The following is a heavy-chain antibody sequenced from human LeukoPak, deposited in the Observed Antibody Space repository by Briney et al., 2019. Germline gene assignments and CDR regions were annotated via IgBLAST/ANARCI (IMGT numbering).Heavy chain of an antibody. CDR3: ARGLRYFDWYFSD. Sequence: SETLSLTCTVSGGSISSSSYYWGWIRQPPGKGLEWIGSIYYSGSTYYNPSLKSRVTISVDTSKNQFSLKLSSVTAADTAVYYCARGLRYFDWYFSDWGQGTLVTVSS. J-gene: IGHJ4*02. D-gene: IGHD3-9*01. V-gene: IGHV4-39*01. CDR2: IYYSGST. CDR1: GGSISSSSYY.